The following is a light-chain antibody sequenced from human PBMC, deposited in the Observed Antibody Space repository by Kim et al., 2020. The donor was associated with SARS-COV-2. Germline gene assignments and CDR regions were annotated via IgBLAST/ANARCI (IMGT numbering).Light chain of an antibody. CDR1: QSMGSY. V-gene: IGKV3-11*01. CDR3: HHRSDWPRGA. J-gene: IGKJ5*01. CDR2: DAS. Sequence: PGDRATLSCRASQSMGSYFAWYQQKPGQPPRLLIYDASVRATGVPARFRGGGYGTDFTLTIDSLEPEDFVLYYCHHRSDWPRGAFGQGTRLE.